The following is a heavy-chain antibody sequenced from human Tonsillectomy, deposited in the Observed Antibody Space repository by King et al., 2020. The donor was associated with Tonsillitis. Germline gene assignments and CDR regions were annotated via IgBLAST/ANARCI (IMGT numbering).Heavy chain of an antibody. CDR2: IRDDGSNK. J-gene: IGHJ5*02. Sequence: VQLVESGGGVVQPGGSLRLSCAASGFIFSSYGMHWVRQAPGKGLEWVAFIRDDGSNKYYADSVKGRFTISRDNSKNTLYLQTNSLRAEDTAVYYCAKDLWDYDILTGYYTPSWFDPWGQGTLVTVSS. V-gene: IGHV3-30*02. CDR1: GFIFSSYG. D-gene: IGHD3-9*01. CDR3: AKDLWDYDILTGYYTPSWFDP.